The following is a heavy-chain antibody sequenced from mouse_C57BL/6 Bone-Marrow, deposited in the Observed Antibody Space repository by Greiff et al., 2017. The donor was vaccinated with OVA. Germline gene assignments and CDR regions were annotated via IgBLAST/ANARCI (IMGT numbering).Heavy chain of an antibody. CDR3: ARTLGRWYFDV. J-gene: IGHJ1*03. CDR1: GYTFTSYW. CDR2: IDPSDSET. Sequence: QVQLKESGAELVRPGSSVKLSCKASGYTFTSYWMHWVKQRPIQGLEWIGNIDPSDSETHYNQKFKDKATLTVDKSSSTAYMQLSSLTSEDSAVYYCARTLGRWYFDVWGTGTTVTVSS. V-gene: IGHV1-52*01. D-gene: IGHD4-1*01.